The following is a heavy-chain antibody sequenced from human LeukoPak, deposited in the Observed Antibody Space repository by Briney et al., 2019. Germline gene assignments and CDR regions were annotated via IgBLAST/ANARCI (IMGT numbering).Heavy chain of an antibody. Sequence: PGGSLRLSCAASEFIVSINYMTWVRQAPGEGLEWVSSISSSSSNIYYADSVKGRFTISRDNAKNSLYLQMNSLRVEDTAVYYCARFSPPDYYYYYYMDVWGKGTTVTVSS. CDR2: ISSSSSNI. J-gene: IGHJ6*03. V-gene: IGHV3-21*01. CDR3: ARFSPPDYYYYYYMDV. CDR1: EFIVSINY.